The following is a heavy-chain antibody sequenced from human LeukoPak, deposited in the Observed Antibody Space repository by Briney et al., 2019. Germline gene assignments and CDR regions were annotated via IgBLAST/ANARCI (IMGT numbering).Heavy chain of an antibody. J-gene: IGHJ4*02. CDR2: IYHSGST. V-gene: IGHV4-4*02. CDR1: GGSISSSNW. Sequence: SGTLSLTCAVSGGSISSSNWWSWVRQPPGKGLEWIGEIYHSGSTNYNPSLKSRVTISVDTSKNQFSLKLSSVTAADTAVYYCARERGGDGYNTPFDYWGQGTLVTVSS. CDR3: ARERGGDGYNTPFDY. D-gene: IGHD5-24*01.